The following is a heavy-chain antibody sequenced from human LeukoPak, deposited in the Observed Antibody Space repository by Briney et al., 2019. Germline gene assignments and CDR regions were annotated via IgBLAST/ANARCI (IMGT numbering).Heavy chain of an antibody. V-gene: IGHV3-64*02. J-gene: IGHJ4*02. CDR2: ISSYGDTT. D-gene: IGHD1-1*01. CDR3: VRGYNYGRFLDY. CDR1: GFTFSGYA. Sequence: GGSLNLSCAASGFTFSGYAMHWVRQAPGKGLEYVSAISSYGDTTYYADSVKGRFTISRDNSKRTQSLQMVSLRADDMAVYYCVRGYNYGRFLDYWGQGTLVSVSS.